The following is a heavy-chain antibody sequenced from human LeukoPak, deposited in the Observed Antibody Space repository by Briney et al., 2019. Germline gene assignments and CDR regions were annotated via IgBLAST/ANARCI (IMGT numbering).Heavy chain of an antibody. Sequence: SETLSLTCTVSGVSINTYYASWIRQAPGKGLEFIGFIYNGGNTNYNPSLKSRATISVDTSNNQFSLRLTSVTAADTAMYYRAAGPWELDFWGQGTLVTVSS. J-gene: IGHJ4*02. CDR1: GVSINTYY. CDR2: IYNGGNT. V-gene: IGHV4-4*09. CDR3: AAGPWELDF. D-gene: IGHD1-26*01.